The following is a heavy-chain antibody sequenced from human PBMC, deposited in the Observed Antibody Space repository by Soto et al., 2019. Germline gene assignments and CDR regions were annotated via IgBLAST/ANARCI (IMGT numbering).Heavy chain of an antibody. Sequence: GRSLILSCAAFGFTFSSYSINLVRQAPGKGLEWVSYISSSSSTIYYADSVKGRFTISRDNAKNSLYLQMNSLRDEDTAVYYCARPEYSSSSYGMDVWGQGTTVTVSS. D-gene: IGHD6-6*01. V-gene: IGHV3-48*02. J-gene: IGHJ6*02. CDR3: ARPEYSSSSYGMDV. CDR1: GFTFSSYS. CDR2: ISSSSSTI.